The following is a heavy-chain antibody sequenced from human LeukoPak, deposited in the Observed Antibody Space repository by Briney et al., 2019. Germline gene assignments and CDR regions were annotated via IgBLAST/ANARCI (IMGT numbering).Heavy chain of an antibody. V-gene: IGHV3-74*01. Sequence: GGSLRLSCAASGFTFSSYWMHWVRQAPGKGLVWVSRINRDGSSTSYADSVKGRFTISRDNAKNTLYLQMNSLRAEDTAVYYCARRVGATIYYFDYWGQGTLVTVSS. CDR2: INRDGSST. CDR3: ARRVGATIYYFDY. J-gene: IGHJ4*02. D-gene: IGHD1-26*01. CDR1: GFTFSSYW.